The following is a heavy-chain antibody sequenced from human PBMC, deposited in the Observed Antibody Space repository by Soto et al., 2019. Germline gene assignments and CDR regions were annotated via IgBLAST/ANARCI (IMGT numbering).Heavy chain of an antibody. J-gene: IGHJ6*03. CDR1: GGSISSYY. D-gene: IGHD3-10*01. CDR3: GKTPLVGSGSYYHYYYYYMDV. V-gene: IGHV4-59*08. Sequence: SETLSLTCTVSGGSISSYYWSWIRQPPGKGLEWIGYIYYSGSTNYNPSLKSRVTISVDTSKNQFSLKLSSVTAADTAVYYCGKTPLVGSGSYYHYYYYYMDVWGKGTTVTVSS. CDR2: IYYSGST.